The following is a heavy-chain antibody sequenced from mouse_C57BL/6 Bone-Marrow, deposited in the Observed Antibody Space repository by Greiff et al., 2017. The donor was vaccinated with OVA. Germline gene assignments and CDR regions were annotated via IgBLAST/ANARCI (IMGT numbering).Heavy chain of an antibody. J-gene: IGHJ4*01. Sequence: EVQGVESGGGLVKPGGSLKLSCAASGFTFSSYAMSWVRQTPEKRLEWVATISDGGSYTYYPDNVKGRVTISRDNAKNNLYLQMSHLKSEDTAMYYCARDRYYSNYFYAMDYWGQGTSVTVSS. CDR3: ARDRYYSNYFYAMDY. CDR2: ISDGGSYT. V-gene: IGHV5-4*01. CDR1: GFTFSSYA. D-gene: IGHD2-5*01.